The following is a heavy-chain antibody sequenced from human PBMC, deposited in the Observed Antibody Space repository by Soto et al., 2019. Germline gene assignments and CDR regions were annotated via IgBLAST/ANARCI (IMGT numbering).Heavy chain of an antibody. J-gene: IGHJ3*02. Sequence: ASVKVSCKASGYTFTSYGISWVRQAPGQGLEWMGWISAYNGNTNYAQKLQGRVTMTTDTSTSTAYMELRSLRSDDTAVYYCARRRGYCSGGSCHPRSFDIWGQGTMVT. CDR3: ARRRGYCSGGSCHPRSFDI. CDR1: GYTFTSYG. CDR2: ISAYNGNT. V-gene: IGHV1-18*01. D-gene: IGHD2-15*01.